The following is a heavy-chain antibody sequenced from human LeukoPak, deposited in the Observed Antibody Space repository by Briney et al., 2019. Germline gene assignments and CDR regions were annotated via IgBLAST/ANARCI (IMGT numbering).Heavy chain of an antibody. CDR1: GFTFSSYW. CDR3: SRSAYYDGSGNYYDY. CDR2: ISDGGSTT. D-gene: IGHD3-22*01. Sequence: AGRSLRLSCAASGFTFSSYWMHWVRQAPGKGLVWVSRISDGGSTTTYADSVKGRFTISRDNAKNTLYLQMNGLRAEDTAVYYCSRSAYYDGSGNYYDYWGQGTLVTVSS. V-gene: IGHV3-74*01. J-gene: IGHJ4*02.